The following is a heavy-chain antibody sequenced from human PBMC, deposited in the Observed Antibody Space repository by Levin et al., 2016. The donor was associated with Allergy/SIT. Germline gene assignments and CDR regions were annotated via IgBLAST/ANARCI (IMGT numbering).Heavy chain of an antibody. D-gene: IGHD3-10*01. J-gene: IGHJ6*02. CDR3: ARDKKGSGSSPYYYYGMDV. Sequence: GGSLRLSCAASGFTFSSYAMHWVRQAPGKGLEWVAVISYDGSNKYYADSVKGRFTVSRDNSKNTLYLQMNSLRAEDTAVYYCARDKKGSGSSPYYYYGMDVWGQGTTVTVSS. V-gene: IGHV3-30*04. CDR2: ISYDGSNK. CDR1: GFTFSSYA.